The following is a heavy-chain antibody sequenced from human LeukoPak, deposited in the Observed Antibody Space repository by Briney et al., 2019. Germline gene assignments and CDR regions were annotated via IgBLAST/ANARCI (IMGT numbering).Heavy chain of an antibody. CDR2: ISYDGSNK. CDR3: VRVGYYGSGSPIDY. V-gene: IGHV3-30-3*01. Sequence: GGSLRLSCAASGFTFSSYAMHWVRQAPGKGLEWVAVISYDGSNKYYADSVKGRFTISRDNSKNTLYLQMNSLRAEDTAVYYCVRVGYYGSGSPIDYWGQGTLVTVSS. CDR1: GFTFSSYA. D-gene: IGHD3-10*01. J-gene: IGHJ4*02.